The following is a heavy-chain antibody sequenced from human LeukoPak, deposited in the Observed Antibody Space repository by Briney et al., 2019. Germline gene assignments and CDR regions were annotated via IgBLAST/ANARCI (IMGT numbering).Heavy chain of an antibody. Sequence: GGSLRLSCAASGFTFRDYYMTWIRQAPGKGPEWVSYISSTGSTIYYADSVKGRFTISRDNAKNSLYLQMNSLRAEDTAVYYCAGINDYGDPTGAFDIWGQGTMVTVSS. CDR2: ISSTGSTI. J-gene: IGHJ3*02. V-gene: IGHV3-11*04. CDR3: AGINDYGDPTGAFDI. D-gene: IGHD4-17*01. CDR1: GFTFRDYY.